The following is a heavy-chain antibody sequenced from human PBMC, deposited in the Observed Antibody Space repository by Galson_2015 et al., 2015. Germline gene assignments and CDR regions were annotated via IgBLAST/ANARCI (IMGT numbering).Heavy chain of an antibody. CDR1: GFTFSSYA. J-gene: IGHJ4*02. Sequence: SLRLSCAASGFTFSSYAMHWVRQAPGKGLEWVAVISYDGSNKYYADSVKGRFTISRDNSKNTLYLQMNSLRAEDTAVYYCARDRLVVVPAAMGGVFDYWGQGTLVTVSS. CDR3: ARDRLVVVPAAMGGVFDY. V-gene: IGHV3-30*01. D-gene: IGHD2-2*01. CDR2: ISYDGSNK.